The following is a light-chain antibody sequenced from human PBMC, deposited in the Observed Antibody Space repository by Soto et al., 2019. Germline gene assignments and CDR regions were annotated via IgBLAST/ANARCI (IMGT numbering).Light chain of an antibody. V-gene: IGKV1D-16*01. Sequence: DIQLTQSPSSVSASVGDRVTITCRASQGISSWLAWYRQNPGTAPKLLISAASSLQSPAPSRFSGSGSGTEFTLTISRPQPDDFATYYCQQYNSYWTFGQGTKVDIK. J-gene: IGKJ1*01. CDR2: AAS. CDR1: QGISSW. CDR3: QQYNSYWT.